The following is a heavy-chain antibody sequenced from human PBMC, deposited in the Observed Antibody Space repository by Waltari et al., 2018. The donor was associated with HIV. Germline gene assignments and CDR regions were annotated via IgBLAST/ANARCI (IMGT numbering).Heavy chain of an antibody. CDR1: GYSISSGYY. J-gene: IGHJ5*02. Sequence: QVQLQESGPRLVKPSETLSLTCAVSGYSISSGYYWGWIRQPPGKGLEWIGSLYHSGDTYYNPSLKSRISISLDTSKIHFSLKLSSVTAADTAVYFCARAVLRYFDNWFDPWGRGTLVTVS. CDR2: LYHSGDT. V-gene: IGHV4-38-2*01. CDR3: ARAVLRYFDNWFDP. D-gene: IGHD3-9*01.